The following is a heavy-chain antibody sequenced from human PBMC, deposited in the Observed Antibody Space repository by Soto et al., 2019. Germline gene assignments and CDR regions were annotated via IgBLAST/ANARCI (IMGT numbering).Heavy chain of an antibody. J-gene: IGHJ5*02. D-gene: IGHD6-6*01. CDR2: IYPGDSDT. CDR1: GYSFTSYW. V-gene: IGHV5-51*01. Sequence: GESLKISCKGSGYSFTSYWIGWVRQMPGKGLEWMGIIYPGDSDTRYSPSFQGQVTISADKSISTAYLQWSSLKASDTAMYYCARLSSSSSSVPNWFDPWGQGTLVTVSS. CDR3: ARLSSSSSSVPNWFDP.